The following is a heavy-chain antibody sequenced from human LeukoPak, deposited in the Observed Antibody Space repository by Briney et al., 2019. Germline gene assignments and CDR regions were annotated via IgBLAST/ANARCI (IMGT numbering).Heavy chain of an antibody. CDR1: GYTFTSYG. Sequence: GPSVKVSCKASGYTFTSYGLSWVRQAPGQGLEWMGWISAYNGNTNYAQKLQGRVTMTTDTSTSTAYMELRSLRSDDTAVYYCARDCSGGSCYSYFDYWGQGTLVTVSS. J-gene: IGHJ4*02. V-gene: IGHV1-18*01. CDR2: ISAYNGNT. D-gene: IGHD2-15*01. CDR3: ARDCSGGSCYSYFDY.